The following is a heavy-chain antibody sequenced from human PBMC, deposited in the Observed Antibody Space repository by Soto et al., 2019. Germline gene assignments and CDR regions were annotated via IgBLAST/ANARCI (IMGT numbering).Heavy chain of an antibody. V-gene: IGHV3-53*01. CDR1: GFTVSSNY. CDR3: ARGFPMVRGVIITDY. CDR2: IYSGGST. D-gene: IGHD3-10*01. Sequence: GGSLRLSCAASGFTVSSNYMSWVRQAPGKGLEWVSVIYSGGSTYYADSVKGRFTISRDNSKNTLYPQMNSLRAEDTAVYYCARGFPMVRGVIITDYWGQGTLVTVSS. J-gene: IGHJ4*02.